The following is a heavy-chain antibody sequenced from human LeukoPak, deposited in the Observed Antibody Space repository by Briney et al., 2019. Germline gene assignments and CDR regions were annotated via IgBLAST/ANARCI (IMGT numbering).Heavy chain of an antibody. CDR2: IYHSGST. V-gene: IGHV4-30-2*01. CDR1: GGFISSGGYS. CDR3: ARGLRGSPGVDY. Sequence: SQTLSLTCAVSGGFISSGGYSWSWIRQPPGKGLEWSGYIYHSGSTYYNPSLKSRVTISVDRSKNQFALKLSSVTAADTAVYYCARGLRGSPGVDYWGQGTLVTVSS. D-gene: IGHD4-17*01. J-gene: IGHJ4*02.